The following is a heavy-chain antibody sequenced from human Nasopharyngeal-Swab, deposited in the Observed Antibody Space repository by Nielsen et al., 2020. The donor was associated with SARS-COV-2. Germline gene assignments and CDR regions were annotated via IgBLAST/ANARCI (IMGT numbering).Heavy chain of an antibody. CDR1: GFTFSSYA. D-gene: IGHD4-17*01. CDR3: AKGRTVTAIYFDY. Sequence: AESLTPSCAASGFTFSSYAMSWVRQDPGKGLEWVSAISGSGGSTYYADSVKGRFTISRDNSKNTLYLQMNSLRAEDTAVYYCAKGRTVTAIYFDYWGQGTLVTVSS. J-gene: IGHJ4*02. CDR2: ISGSGGST. V-gene: IGHV3-23*01.